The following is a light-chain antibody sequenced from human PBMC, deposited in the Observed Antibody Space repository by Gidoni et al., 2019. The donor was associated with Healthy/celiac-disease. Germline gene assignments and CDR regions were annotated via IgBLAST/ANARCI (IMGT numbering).Light chain of an antibody. V-gene: IGKV3-20*01. CDR2: GAS. J-gene: IGKJ1*01. CDR3: QQYGSSPPG. CDR1: QSVSSSY. Sequence: EIVLTQSTGTLSLSPGERATLSCRASQSVSSSYLAWYQQKPGQAPRLLIYGASSRATGIPDRFSGSGSGTDFTLTISRLEPEDFAVYYCQQYGSSPPGFGQGTKVEIK.